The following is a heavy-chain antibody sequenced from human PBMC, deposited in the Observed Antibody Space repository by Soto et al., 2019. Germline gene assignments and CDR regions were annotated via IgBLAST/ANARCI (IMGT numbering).Heavy chain of an antibody. CDR1: GFTFSRYG. J-gene: IGHJ6*02. CDR2: IWYGGSNK. Sequence: GGSLGLSCAASGFTFSRYGMHWVRQAPGKGLEWVAVIWYGGSNKYYADSVKGRFTISRDNSKNTLYLQMNSLRAEDTAVYYCARGGWYCSGGSCLYGMDVWGQGTTVSVSS. V-gene: IGHV3-33*01. D-gene: IGHD2-15*01. CDR3: ARGGWYCSGGSCLYGMDV.